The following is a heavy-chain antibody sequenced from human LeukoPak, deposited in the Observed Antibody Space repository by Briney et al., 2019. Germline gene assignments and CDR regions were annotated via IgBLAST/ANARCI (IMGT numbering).Heavy chain of an antibody. D-gene: IGHD4-17*01. CDR2: ISSSGSTI. V-gene: IGHV3-11*01. Sequence: GGSLSLSCAASGFTFSDYYMSWIRQAPGKGLEWVSYISSSGSTIYYADSVKGRFTISRDNAKSSLYLQMNSLRAEDTAVYYCASGYHDYGDYGPYYYGMDVWGQGTTVTVS. J-gene: IGHJ6*02. CDR3: ASGYHDYGDYGPYYYGMDV. CDR1: GFTFSDYY.